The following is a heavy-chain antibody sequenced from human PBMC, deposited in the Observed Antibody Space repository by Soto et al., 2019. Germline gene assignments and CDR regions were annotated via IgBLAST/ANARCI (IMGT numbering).Heavy chain of an antibody. CDR3: ARVGIQLWNNWFDP. D-gene: IGHD5-18*01. J-gene: IGHJ5*02. CDR2: IYYSGST. Sequence: PSETLSLTCTVSGGSISSYYWSWIRQSPGKGLEWIGYIYYSGSTNYNPSLKSRVTISVDTSKNQFSLKLSSVTAADTAVYYCARVGIQLWNNWFDPWGQGTLVTVSS. V-gene: IGHV4-59*01. CDR1: GGSISSYY.